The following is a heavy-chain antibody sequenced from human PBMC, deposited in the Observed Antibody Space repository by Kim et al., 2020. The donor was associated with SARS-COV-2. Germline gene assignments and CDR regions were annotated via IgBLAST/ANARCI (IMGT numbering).Heavy chain of an antibody. V-gene: IGHV3-30*18. CDR2: ISFDGGNQ. CDR1: GFIFNTYG. Sequence: GGSLRLSCAASGFIFNTYGMHWVRQAPGKGLEWVAVISFDGGNQHYADSVKGRFSISRDNSQNTVYLQMNSLRPEDTAIYYCAKMKTIVYFDHWGQGTLVTVSA. J-gene: IGHJ4*02. D-gene: IGHD3-10*01. CDR3: AKMKTIVYFDH.